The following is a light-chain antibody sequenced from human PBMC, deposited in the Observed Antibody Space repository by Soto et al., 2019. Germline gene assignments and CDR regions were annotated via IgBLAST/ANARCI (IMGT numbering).Light chain of an antibody. CDR2: GNT. CDR1: DSNIGAGFD. CDR3: QSYDSDVTEFYV. Sequence: QSVLTQPPSVSGAPGRTVTISCTGSDSNIGAGFDVHWYQQLPGSAPKLLIYGNTRRPSGVPDRFSGSQSGTSASLAISWLQAEDEGDYYRQSYDSDVTEFYVFGTGTQVTVL. V-gene: IGLV1-40*01. J-gene: IGLJ1*01.